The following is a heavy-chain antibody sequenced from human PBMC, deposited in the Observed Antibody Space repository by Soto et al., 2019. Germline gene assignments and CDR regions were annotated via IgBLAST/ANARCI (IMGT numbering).Heavy chain of an antibody. D-gene: IGHD3-10*01. CDR3: AADPDYYGSGSYYLHYYYGMDV. CDR1: GFTFTSSA. CDR2: IVVGSGNT. Sequence: ASVKVSCKASGFTFTSSAVQWVRQARGQRLEWIGWIVVGSGNTNYAQKFQERVTITRDMSTSTAYMELSSLRSEDTAVYYCAADPDYYGSGSYYLHYYYGMDVWGQGTTVTVYS. V-gene: IGHV1-58*01. J-gene: IGHJ6*02.